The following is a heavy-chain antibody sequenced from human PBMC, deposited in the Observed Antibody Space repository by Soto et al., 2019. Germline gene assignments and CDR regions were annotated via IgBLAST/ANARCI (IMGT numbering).Heavy chain of an antibody. CDR3: ARDDEYSGNGMDV. J-gene: IGHJ6*02. CDR2: ILNDGSNR. Sequence: QVQLVESGGGVVQPGRSLRLSCAASGFTFSNDGMHWVRQAPGKGLEWVAVILNDGSNRYHADSVKDRVTISRDNSKNTLYLQMNSLRAEDTAVYYCARDDEYSGNGMDVWGQGNTVTVS. CDR1: GFTFSNDG. V-gene: IGHV3-33*01. D-gene: IGHD3-10*01.